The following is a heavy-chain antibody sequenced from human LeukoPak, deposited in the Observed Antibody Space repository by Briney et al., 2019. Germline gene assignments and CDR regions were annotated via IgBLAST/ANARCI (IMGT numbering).Heavy chain of an antibody. CDR3: ARDNYAGANWFDP. V-gene: IGHV1-69*05. J-gene: IGHJ5*02. CDR1: GGTFSSYA. CDR2: IIPIFGTA. Sequence: SVKVSCKASGGTFSSYAISWVGQAPGQGLEWMGGIIPIFGTANYAQKFQGRVTITTDESTSTAYMELSSLRSEDTAVYYCARDNYAGANWFDPWGQGTLVTVSS. D-gene: IGHD1-7*01.